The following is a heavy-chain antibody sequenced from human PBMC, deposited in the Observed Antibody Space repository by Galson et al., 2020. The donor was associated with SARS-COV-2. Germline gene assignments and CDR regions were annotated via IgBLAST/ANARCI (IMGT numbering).Heavy chain of an antibody. CDR2: SGGST. D-gene: IGHD3-9*01. V-gene: IGHV3-23*01. Sequence: SGGSTYYADSVKGRFTISRDNSKNTLYLQMNSLRAEDTAVYYCAKDRMRYDILTGYDYWGQGTLVTVSS. J-gene: IGHJ4*02. CDR3: AKDRMRYDILTGYDY.